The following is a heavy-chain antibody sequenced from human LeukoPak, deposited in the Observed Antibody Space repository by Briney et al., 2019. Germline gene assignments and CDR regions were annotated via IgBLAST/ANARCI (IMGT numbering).Heavy chain of an antibody. CDR3: ARVRGRVGASATYYFDY. J-gene: IGHJ4*02. D-gene: IGHD1-26*01. CDR1: EFTFSDYY. V-gene: IGHV3-11*01. CDR2: ITNSGNTV. Sequence: GGSLRPSCAASEFTFSDYYMSWIRQAPRKGLEWISFITNSGNTVYYADSVKGRFTISRDNAKNSLYLQMNSLRDEDTAVYYCARVRGRVGASATYYFDYWGQGTQVTVSS.